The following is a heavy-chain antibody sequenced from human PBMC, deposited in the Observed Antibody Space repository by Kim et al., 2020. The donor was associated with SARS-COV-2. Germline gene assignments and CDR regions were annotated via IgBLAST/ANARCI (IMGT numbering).Heavy chain of an antibody. CDR3: ARDRRMYDILTGYRGDY. J-gene: IGHJ4*02. Sequence: SVKGRFTISRDNAKNSLYLQMSSLRAEDTAVYYCARDRRMYDILTGYRGDYWGQGTLVTVSS. D-gene: IGHD3-9*01. V-gene: IGHV3-11*06.